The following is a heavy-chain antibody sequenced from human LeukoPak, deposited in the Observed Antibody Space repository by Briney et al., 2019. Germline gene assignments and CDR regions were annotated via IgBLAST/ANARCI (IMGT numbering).Heavy chain of an antibody. V-gene: IGHV4-59*12. CDR3: ARRVVRGVYYYYYYMDV. Sequence: PSETLSLTCTVSSGSINTYYWSWIRQPPGKGLEWIGYIFYRGLTNYNPSLKSRVTISVDTSKNQFSLKLRSVTAADTAVYYCARRVVRGVYYYYYYMDVWGKGTTVTISS. J-gene: IGHJ6*03. CDR1: SGSINTYY. D-gene: IGHD3-3*01. CDR2: IFYRGLT.